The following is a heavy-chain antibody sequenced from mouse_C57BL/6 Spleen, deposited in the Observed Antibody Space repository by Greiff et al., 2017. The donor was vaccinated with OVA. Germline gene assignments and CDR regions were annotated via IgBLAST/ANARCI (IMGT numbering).Heavy chain of an antibody. D-gene: IGHD4-1*01. CDR2: ISSGSSTI. CDR1: GFTFSDYG. Sequence: EVKLVESGGGLVKPGGSLKLSCAASGFTFSDYGMHWVRQAPEKGLEWVAYISSGSSTIYYADTVKGRFTISSDNAKNTLFLQMTSLRSEDTAMYYGANSPGTSMDYWGQGTSVTVSS. CDR3: ANSPGTSMDY. J-gene: IGHJ4*01. V-gene: IGHV5-17*01.